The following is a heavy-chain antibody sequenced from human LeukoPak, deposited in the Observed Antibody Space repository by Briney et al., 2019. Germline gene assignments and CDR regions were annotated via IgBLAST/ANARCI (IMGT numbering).Heavy chain of an antibody. CDR2: IYSGGST. J-gene: IGHJ4*02. CDR3: AKARSWEQQLDY. CDR1: GFTVSSNY. V-gene: IGHV3-53*05. Sequence: GGSLRLSCAASGFTVSSNYMSWVRQAPGKGLEWVSVIYSGGSTYYADSVKGRFTISRDNSKNTLYLQMYSLRAEDTAVYYCAKARSWEQQLDYWGQGTLVTVSS. D-gene: IGHD6-13*01.